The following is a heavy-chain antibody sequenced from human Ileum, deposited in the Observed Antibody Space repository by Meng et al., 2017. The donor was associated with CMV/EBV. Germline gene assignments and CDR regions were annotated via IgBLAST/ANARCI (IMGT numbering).Heavy chain of an antibody. CDR1: GFKFSTSW. V-gene: IGHV3-74*01. D-gene: IGHD3/OR15-3a*01. CDR2: INSDGSSI. J-gene: IGHJ4*02. CDR3: ARDDFTSSSYDF. Sequence: GESLKISCAASGFKFSTSWIHWVRQAPGKGLGWVSRINSDGSSISYADFVKGKFSISRDNDRNTVSLQLNSVTVDDTALYYCARDDFTSSSYDFWGQGTLVTVSS.